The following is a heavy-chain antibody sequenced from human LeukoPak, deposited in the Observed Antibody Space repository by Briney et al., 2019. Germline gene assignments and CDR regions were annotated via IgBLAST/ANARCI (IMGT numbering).Heavy chain of an antibody. CDR1: GGSITSGNYY. Sequence: PSETLSLTCTVSGGSITSGNYYWSWIRQPAGKGLEWIGRIYSSGTTRYNPSFKSRVTISADTSKNQFSLNLSSVTAADTAVYYCAREGTYYDILTGPYGMDVWGQGTTVTVSS. V-gene: IGHV4-61*02. CDR3: AREGTYYDILTGPYGMDV. D-gene: IGHD3-9*01. J-gene: IGHJ6*02. CDR2: IYSSGTT.